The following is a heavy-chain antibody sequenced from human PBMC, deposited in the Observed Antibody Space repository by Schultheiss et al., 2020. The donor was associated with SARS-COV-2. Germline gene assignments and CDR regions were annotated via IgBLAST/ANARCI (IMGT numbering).Heavy chain of an antibody. J-gene: IGHJ1*01. V-gene: IGHV3-30*18. D-gene: IGHD1-26*01. Sequence: GGSLRLSCAASGFTFSSYSMNWVRQAPGKGLEWVAVFSSDGVNKYYADSVKGRFTVSRDNSKRTWDLQMNNLGDEDTAIYYCANDIVGATPGFLHWGQGTLVTVSS. CDR1: GFTFSSYS. CDR2: FSSDGVNK. CDR3: ANDIVGATPGFLH.